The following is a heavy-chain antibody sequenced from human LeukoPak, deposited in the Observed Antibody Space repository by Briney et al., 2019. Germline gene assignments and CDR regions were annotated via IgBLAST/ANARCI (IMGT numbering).Heavy chain of an antibody. Sequence: SGTLSLTCAVSGVSISSEYWTWIRQSPGKGLEWIGYIYYSGNTNYNPSLKSRVTISIDTSKYQFSLNVSSVTAADSSVYCYARGSSGYSYGWGQGTLVTVSS. CDR3: ARGSSGYSYG. V-gene: IGHV4-59*01. CDR1: GVSISSEY. CDR2: IYYSGNT. J-gene: IGHJ4*02. D-gene: IGHD5-18*01.